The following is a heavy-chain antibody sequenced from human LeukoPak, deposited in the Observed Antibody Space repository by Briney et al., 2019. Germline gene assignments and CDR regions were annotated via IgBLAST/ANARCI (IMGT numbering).Heavy chain of an antibody. J-gene: IGHJ4*02. V-gene: IGHV3-23*01. Sequence: PGGSLRLSCAASGFTFTNYPMTWVRQAPGKGLQWVSAICGDGTCAYYADSVKGRFTSSRDNSKNTLYLQMNSLRAEDTALYYCVTLRPYGSGSHCDYWGQGTLVTVSS. CDR2: ICGDGTCA. CDR1: GFTFTNYP. CDR3: VTLRPYGSGSHCDY. D-gene: IGHD3-10*01.